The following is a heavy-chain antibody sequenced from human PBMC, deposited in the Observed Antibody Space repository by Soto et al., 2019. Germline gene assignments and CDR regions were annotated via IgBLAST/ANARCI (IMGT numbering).Heavy chain of an antibody. CDR1: GGTFSSYA. Sequence: SVKVSCKASGGTFSSYAISWVRQAPGQGLEWMGGIILIFGTANYAQKFQGRVTITADESTSTAYMELSSLRSEDTAVYYCARSDGDDYGDYFWYFDLWGRGTLVTVS. CDR2: IILIFGTA. CDR3: ARSDGDDYGDYFWYFDL. D-gene: IGHD4-17*01. J-gene: IGHJ2*01. V-gene: IGHV1-69*13.